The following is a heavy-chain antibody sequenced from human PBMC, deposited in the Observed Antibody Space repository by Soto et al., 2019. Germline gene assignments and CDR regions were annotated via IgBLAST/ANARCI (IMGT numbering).Heavy chain of an antibody. CDR2: FDPEDGET. Sequence: ASVKVSGKVSGYTLTELSMHWVRQAPGKGLEWMGGFDPEDGETIYAQKFQGRVTMTEDTSTDTAYMELSSLRSEDTAVYYCATDPLLLWFGDRTWFDPWGQGTLVTVSS. CDR3: ATDPLLLWFGDRTWFDP. D-gene: IGHD3-10*01. V-gene: IGHV1-24*01. CDR1: GYTLTELS. J-gene: IGHJ5*02.